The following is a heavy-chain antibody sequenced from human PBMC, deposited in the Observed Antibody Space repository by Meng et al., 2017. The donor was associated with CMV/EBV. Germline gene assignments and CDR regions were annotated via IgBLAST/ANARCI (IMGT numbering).Heavy chain of an antibody. Sequence: GESLKISCAASGFTFSSYGMHWVRQAPGKGLEWVAFIRYDGSNKYYADSVKGRFTISRDNSKNTLYLQMNSLRAEDTAEYYCAKDHSGSYYVRLTSGMDVWGQGTTVTVSS. V-gene: IGHV3-30*02. CDR3: AKDHSGSYYVRLTSGMDV. CDR1: GFTFSSYG. D-gene: IGHD1-26*01. CDR2: IRYDGSNK. J-gene: IGHJ6*02.